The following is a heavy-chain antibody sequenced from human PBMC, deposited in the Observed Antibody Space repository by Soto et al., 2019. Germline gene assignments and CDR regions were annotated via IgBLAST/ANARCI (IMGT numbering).Heavy chain of an antibody. Sequence: SETLSLTCTVSGGSISSYYWSWIRQPPGKGLEWIGYIYYSGSTNYNPSLKSRVTISVDTSKNQFSLKLSTVTAADTAVYYCGRGYQPEFDYWGQGTLVTVSS. CDR3: GRGYQPEFDY. V-gene: IGHV4-59*01. D-gene: IGHD2-2*01. CDR2: IYYSGST. CDR1: GGSISSYY. J-gene: IGHJ4*02.